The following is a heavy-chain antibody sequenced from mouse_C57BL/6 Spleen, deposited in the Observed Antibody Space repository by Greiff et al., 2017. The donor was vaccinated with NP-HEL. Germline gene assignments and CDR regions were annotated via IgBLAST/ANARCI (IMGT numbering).Heavy chain of an antibody. J-gene: IGHJ2*01. CDR2: IHPNSGST. Sequence: QVQLKQPGAELVKPGASVKLSCKASGYTFTSYWMHWVKQRPGQGLEWIGMIHPNSGSTNYNEKFKSKATLTVDKSSSTAYMQLSSLTSEDAAVYYCAKAVVANFDYWGQGTTLTVSS. D-gene: IGHD1-1*01. CDR1: GYTFTSYW. CDR3: AKAVVANFDY. V-gene: IGHV1-64*01.